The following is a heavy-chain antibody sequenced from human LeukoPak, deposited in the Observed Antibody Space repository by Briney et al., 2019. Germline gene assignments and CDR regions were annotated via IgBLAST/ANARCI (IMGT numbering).Heavy chain of an antibody. CDR2: FDPEDGET. CDR1: GYTLTELS. V-gene: IGHV1-24*01. J-gene: IGHJ5*02. Sequence: ASVKVSCKVSGYTLTELSMHWVRQAPGKGLEWMGGFDPEDGETIYAQKFQGRVTMTEDTSTDTAYMELSSLRSEDTAVYYCARVPRITIFGVVQYNWFDPWGQGTLVTVSS. D-gene: IGHD3-3*01. CDR3: ARVPRITIFGVVQYNWFDP.